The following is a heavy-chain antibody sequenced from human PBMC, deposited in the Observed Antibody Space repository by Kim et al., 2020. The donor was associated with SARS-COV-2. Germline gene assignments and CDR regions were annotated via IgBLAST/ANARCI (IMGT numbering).Heavy chain of an antibody. Sequence: GGSLRLSCVASVFTVNSNYMNWVRQAPGKGLEWVSVIYSDGSTNYADSVRGRFTISRDISKNTLFLQMNSLRVEDTAVYYCAGYCSAASCHGDYWGQGT. J-gene: IGHJ4*02. CDR2: IYSDGST. D-gene: IGHD2-15*01. CDR1: VFTVNSNY. CDR3: AGYCSAASCHGDY. V-gene: IGHV3-66*01.